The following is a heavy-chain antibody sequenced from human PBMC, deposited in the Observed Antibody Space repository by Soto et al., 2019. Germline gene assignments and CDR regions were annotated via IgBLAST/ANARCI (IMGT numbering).Heavy chain of an antibody. J-gene: IGHJ5*02. CDR3: VRGRGVELVPLATVDWFDP. CDR1: GFTISNYW. CDR2: IKKDGNEK. Sequence: PGGSLRLSCVGSGFTISNYWMSWVRQAPEKGLEWLANIKKDGNEKYYVDSVKGRFTISRDNAKSCLYLQMNSLTAVDTAVYYCVRGRGVELVPLATVDWFDPWGQGSVVTVSS. V-gene: IGHV3-7*03. D-gene: IGHD3-10*01.